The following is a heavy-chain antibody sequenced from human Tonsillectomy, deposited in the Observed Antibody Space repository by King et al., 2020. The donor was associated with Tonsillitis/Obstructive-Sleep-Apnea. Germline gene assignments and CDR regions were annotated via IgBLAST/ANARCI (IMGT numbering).Heavy chain of an antibody. D-gene: IGHD2-2*01. CDR1: GFTFSSYW. V-gene: IGHV3-74*01. Sequence: VQLVESGGGLVQPGGSLRLSCAASGFTFSSYWMHWVRQAPGKGVVWVSRINGDGSSTGYADSVKGRFTISRDNAKNTLYLQMNSLRAEDTAVYYCARFQVVPAAMLDYWGQGTLVTVSS. CDR3: ARFQVVPAAMLDY. CDR2: INGDGSST. J-gene: IGHJ4*02.